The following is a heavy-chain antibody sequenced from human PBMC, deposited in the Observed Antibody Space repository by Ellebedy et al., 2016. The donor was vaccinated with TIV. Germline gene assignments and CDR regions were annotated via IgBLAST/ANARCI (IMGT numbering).Heavy chain of an antibody. J-gene: IGHJ4*02. CDR2: ISSSGRTI. CDR1: GFTFSSYE. Sequence: GESLKISCAASGFTFSSYEMNWVRQAPGKGLEWVSYISSSGRTIYYADSVKGRFTISRDNAKKSLYLQMNSLRAEDTAVYHCARKGGVVRGVLDYWGQGTLVTVSS. CDR3: ARKGGVVRGVLDY. D-gene: IGHD3-10*01. V-gene: IGHV3-48*03.